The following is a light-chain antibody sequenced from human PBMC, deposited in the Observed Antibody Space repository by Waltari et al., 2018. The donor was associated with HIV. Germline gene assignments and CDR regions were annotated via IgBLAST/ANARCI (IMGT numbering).Light chain of an antibody. CDR3: QQYNNWLRT. CDR2: GAS. Sequence: EIVMTQSPATLSVSPGERATLSCRASQSVSSNLAWYQQKPGQAPRLLIYGASIRATGIPARFSGSGSGTEFTLTISSLQSEDFAVYYCQQYNNWLRTFGQGTKGEIK. V-gene: IGKV3-15*01. CDR1: QSVSSN. J-gene: IGKJ1*01.